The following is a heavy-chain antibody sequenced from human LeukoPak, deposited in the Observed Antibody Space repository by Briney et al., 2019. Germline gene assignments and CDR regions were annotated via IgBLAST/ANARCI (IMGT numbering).Heavy chain of an antibody. V-gene: IGHV3-30*04. Sequence: GGSLRLSCAASGFTFSSYAMHWVRQAPGKGLEWVAVISYDGSSKYYADSVKGRFTISRDNSKNTLYLQINSLRAEDTAVYYCARGPYSRLAFDIWGQGTMVTVSS. CDR1: GFTFSSYA. CDR2: ISYDGSSK. D-gene: IGHD6-13*01. CDR3: ARGPYSRLAFDI. J-gene: IGHJ3*02.